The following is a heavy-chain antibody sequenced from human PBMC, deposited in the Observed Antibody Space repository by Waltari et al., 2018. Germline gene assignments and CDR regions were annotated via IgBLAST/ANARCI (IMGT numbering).Heavy chain of an antibody. CDR2: MSNTREII. CDR3: ARAGFDHQSSGYEMDV. CDR1: GFTFSDFY. Sequence: QVQLVESGGRFVKPGGSLRLSCAASGFTFSDFYMSWIRQVPGRGREGVAYMSNTREIIYYADSVRGRFTISRDNARKSLYLDMNSLRAEDTAVYYCARAGFDHQSSGYEMDVWGQGTTVTVSS. D-gene: IGHD3-22*01. J-gene: IGHJ6*02. V-gene: IGHV3-11*01.